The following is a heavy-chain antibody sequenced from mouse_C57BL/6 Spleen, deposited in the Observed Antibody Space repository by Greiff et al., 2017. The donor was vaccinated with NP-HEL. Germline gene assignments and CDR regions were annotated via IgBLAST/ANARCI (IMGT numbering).Heavy chain of an antibody. D-gene: IGHD1-1*01. CDR3: ASSTYYYGSSYSAWFAY. J-gene: IGHJ3*01. V-gene: IGHV1-18*01. CDR1: GYTFTDYN. CDR2: INPNNGGT. Sequence: EVQLQQSGPELVKPGASVKIPCKASGYTFTDYNMDWVKQSHGKSLEWIGDINPNNGGTIYNQKFKGKATLTVDKSSSTAYMELRSLTSEDTAVYYCASSTYYYGSSYSAWFAYWGQGTLVTVSA.